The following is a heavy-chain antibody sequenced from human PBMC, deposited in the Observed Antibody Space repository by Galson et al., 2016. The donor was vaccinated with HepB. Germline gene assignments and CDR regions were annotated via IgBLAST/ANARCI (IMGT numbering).Heavy chain of an antibody. D-gene: IGHD1-26*01. J-gene: IGHJ3*02. CDR2: FYPGDSDN. CDR3: ARHPPYSSNYYRGAFDI. V-gene: IGHV5-51*01. CDR1: GYSFTSYW. Sequence: QSGAEVKKPGESLKISCKGSGYSFTSYWIAWVRQMPGKGLEWMGIFYPGDSDNRYSPSFQGRVTMSADKSISTAYLQWSSLEASDTAMYYCARHPPYSSNYYRGAFDIWGQGTMVTVSS.